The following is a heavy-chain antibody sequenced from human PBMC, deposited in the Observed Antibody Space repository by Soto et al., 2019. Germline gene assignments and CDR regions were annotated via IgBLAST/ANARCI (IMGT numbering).Heavy chain of an antibody. CDR1: GFTFSRFA. V-gene: IGHV3-21*01. Sequence: GGSLRLSCAASGFTFSRFALTWVRQAPGKGLEWVSSISAESTHIYYADSVKGRCTISRDNAENSLYLHMNTLRADDAAVYYCARGASVISLDSWGQGTRVPSPQ. J-gene: IGHJ4*02. CDR3: ARGASVISLDS. D-gene: IGHD2-21*01. CDR2: ISAESTHI.